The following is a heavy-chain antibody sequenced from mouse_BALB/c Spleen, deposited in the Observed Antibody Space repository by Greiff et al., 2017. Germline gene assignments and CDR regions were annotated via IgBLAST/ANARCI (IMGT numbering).Heavy chain of an antibody. Sequence: EVQLQQSGAELVKPGASVKLSCTASGFNIKDTYMHWVKQRPEQGLEWIGRIDPANGNTEYDPKFQGKATITADTSSNTAYLQLSSLTSEDTAVYCCAGSADYRYGGLADWGQGSLVTVSA. CDR3: AGSADYRYGGLAD. CDR1: GFNIKDTY. D-gene: IGHD2-14*01. V-gene: IGHV14-3*02. CDR2: IDPANGNT. J-gene: IGHJ3*01.